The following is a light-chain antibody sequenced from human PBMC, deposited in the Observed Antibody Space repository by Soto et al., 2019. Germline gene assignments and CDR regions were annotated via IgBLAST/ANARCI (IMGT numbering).Light chain of an antibody. Sequence: IQLTQSPSSLSASVGERVTITCRASQGISNYLAWYQQKPGKVPKLLIYAASTLQSGVPSRFSGSGSGTEFTLTISSLQSEDFAVYYCQQYNNWPRTFGQGTKVDIK. J-gene: IGKJ1*01. CDR1: QGISNY. V-gene: IGKV1-27*01. CDR2: AAS. CDR3: QQYNNWPRT.